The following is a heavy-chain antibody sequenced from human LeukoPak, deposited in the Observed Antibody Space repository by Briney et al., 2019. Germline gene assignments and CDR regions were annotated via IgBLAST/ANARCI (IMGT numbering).Heavy chain of an antibody. CDR1: GFTLDDYA. Sequence: PGRSLRLSCAASGFTLDDYAMHWVRQAPGKGLEWVSGISWNSGSIGYADSVKGRFTISRDNAKNSLYLQMNSLRAEDTAVYYCARVVGSSSWSWFDPWGQGTLVTVSS. J-gene: IGHJ5*02. D-gene: IGHD6-13*01. V-gene: IGHV3-9*01. CDR2: ISWNSGSI. CDR3: ARVVGSSSWSWFDP.